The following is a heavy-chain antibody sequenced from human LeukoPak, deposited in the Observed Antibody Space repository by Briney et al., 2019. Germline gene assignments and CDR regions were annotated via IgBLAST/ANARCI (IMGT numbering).Heavy chain of an antibody. Sequence: PGGSLRLPCAASGLPFSSYWMSWARQAQGKGLKWVANKKKDGSEKYYVDSVKGRFTISRDNAKNSLYLQMNSLRAEDTAVYYCAREAGIAAAGNGAPGSDAFDIWGQGTMVTVSS. CDR2: KKKDGSEK. D-gene: IGHD6-13*01. V-gene: IGHV3-7*05. CDR1: GLPFSSYW. J-gene: IGHJ3*02. CDR3: AREAGIAAAGNGAPGSDAFDI.